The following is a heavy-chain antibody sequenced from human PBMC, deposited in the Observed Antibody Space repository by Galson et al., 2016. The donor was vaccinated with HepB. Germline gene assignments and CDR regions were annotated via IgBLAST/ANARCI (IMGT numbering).Heavy chain of an antibody. V-gene: IGHV1-69*13. CDR1: RDTFNNYA. J-gene: IGHJ4*03. CDR3: ARGPRFLVYFDY. CDR2: IIPIFDTA. Sequence: SVKVSCKASRDTFNNYAINWVRQAPGQGLEWMGGIIPIFDTANYAQKFQGRVTITADESTSTAYMELSSLRSEDTAIYYCARGPRFLVYFDYWGQRTMVTVSS. D-gene: IGHD3-3*01.